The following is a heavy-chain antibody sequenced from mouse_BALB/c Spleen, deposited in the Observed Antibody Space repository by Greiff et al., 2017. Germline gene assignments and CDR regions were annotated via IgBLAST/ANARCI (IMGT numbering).Heavy chain of an antibody. CDR3: ARYKDGYSLYFDV. CDR1: GDSITSGY. Sequence: EVKVVESGPSLVKPSQTLSLTCSVTGDSITSGYWNWIRKFPGNKLEYMGYISYSGSTYYNPSLKSRISITRDTSKNQYYLQLNSVTTEDTATYYCARYKDGYSLYFDVWGAGTTVTVSS. D-gene: IGHD2-3*01. CDR2: ISYSGST. J-gene: IGHJ1*01. V-gene: IGHV3-8*02.